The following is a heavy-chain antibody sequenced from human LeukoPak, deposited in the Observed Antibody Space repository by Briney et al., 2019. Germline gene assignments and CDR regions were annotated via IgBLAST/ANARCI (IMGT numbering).Heavy chain of an antibody. CDR1: GFTFSSYS. CDR2: ISSSSSYI. J-gene: IGHJ5*02. CDR3: ARAIVVVPAENWFDP. V-gene: IGHV3-21*01. D-gene: IGHD2-2*01. Sequence: GGSLRLSCAASGFTFSSYSMNWVRQAPGKGLEWVSSISSSSSYIYYADSVKGRFTISRDNAKNSLYLQMNSLRAEDTAVYYCARAIVVVPAENWFDPWGQGTLVTVSS.